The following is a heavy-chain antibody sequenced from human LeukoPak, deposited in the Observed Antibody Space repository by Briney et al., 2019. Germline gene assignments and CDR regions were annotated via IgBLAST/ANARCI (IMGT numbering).Heavy chain of an antibody. CDR1: GFTVSSNY. Sequence: PGGSLRLSCAASGFTVSSNYMSWVRQAPGKGLEWVSVIYSGGSTYYADAEKGRFTISRDNSKNTLFLQMNSLRAEDTAVYYCATIGSRFDSSGYSQLGYFDHWGQGTLVTVSS. V-gene: IGHV3-53*01. J-gene: IGHJ4*02. CDR2: IYSGGST. CDR3: ATIGSRFDSSGYSQLGYFDH. D-gene: IGHD3-22*01.